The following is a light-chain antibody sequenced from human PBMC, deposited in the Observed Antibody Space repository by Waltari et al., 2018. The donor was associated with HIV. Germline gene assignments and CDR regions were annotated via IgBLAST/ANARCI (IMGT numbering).Light chain of an antibody. Sequence: QSVLTQPPSMSRPPGQRVFISCSGSRSNIGNNFVSWFQEVSGRAPKLIIYNTDQRPSGGPDRCSAAKSGSSASLAITGLQSDDEAVYFCASRDDNLSHWVFG. CDR2: NTD. CDR1: RSNIGNNF. J-gene: IGLJ3*02. CDR3: ASRDDNLSHWV. V-gene: IGLV1-47*02.